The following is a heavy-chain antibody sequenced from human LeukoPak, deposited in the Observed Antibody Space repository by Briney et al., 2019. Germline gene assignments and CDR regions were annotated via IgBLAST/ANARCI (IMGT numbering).Heavy chain of an antibody. CDR3: ARDYGDYAGFDY. D-gene: IGHD4-17*01. CDR1: GFTVSSNY. J-gene: IGHJ4*02. CDR2: IYSGGST. V-gene: IGHV3-53*01. Sequence: GGSLRLSCAASGFTVSSNYMSWVRQAPGKGLEWVSVIYSGGSTYYADSVKGRFTISRDNSKNTLYLQMNSLRAEDTAVYYRARDYGDYAGFDYWGQGTLVTVSS.